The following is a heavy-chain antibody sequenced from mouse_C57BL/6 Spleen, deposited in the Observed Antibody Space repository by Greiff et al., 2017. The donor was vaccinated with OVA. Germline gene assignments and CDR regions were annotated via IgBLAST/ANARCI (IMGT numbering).Heavy chain of an antibody. Sequence: QVQLQQPGAELVRPGSSVKLSCKASGYTFTSYWMDWVKQRPGQGLEWIGNIYPSDSETHYNQKFKDKATLTVDKSSSTAYMQLSSLTSEDSAVYYCARNYYGRRGYFDYWGQGTTLTVSS. D-gene: IGHD1-1*01. V-gene: IGHV1-61*01. CDR3: ARNYYGRRGYFDY. CDR1: GYTFTSYW. CDR2: IYPSDSET. J-gene: IGHJ2*01.